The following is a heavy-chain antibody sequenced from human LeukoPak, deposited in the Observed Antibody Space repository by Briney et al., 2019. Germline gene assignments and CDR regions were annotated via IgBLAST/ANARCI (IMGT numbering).Heavy chain of an antibody. Sequence: GGSLRLSCAASGFTFSGYGMHWVRQAPGKGLEWVAVISYDGSNKYYADSVKGRFTISRDNSKNTLYLQMNSLRAEDTAVYYCAKDAAVASKHSEYFQHWGQGTLVTVSS. CDR3: AKDAAVASKHSEYFQH. J-gene: IGHJ1*01. CDR2: ISYDGSNK. V-gene: IGHV3-30*18. D-gene: IGHD6-19*01. CDR1: GFTFSGYG.